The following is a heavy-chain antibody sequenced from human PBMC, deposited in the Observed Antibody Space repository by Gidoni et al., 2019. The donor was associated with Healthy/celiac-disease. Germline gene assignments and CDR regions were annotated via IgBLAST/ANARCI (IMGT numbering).Heavy chain of an antibody. CDR3: ARRIEDDSSDYSPYFDY. V-gene: IGHV1-69*01. CDR1: GGTFSRYA. D-gene: IGHD3-22*01. J-gene: IGHJ4*02. CDR2: IIPIFGTA. Sequence: QVQLVQSGAEVQKPGSSVKVSCKASGGTFSRYAISWVRQAPGQGLEWMGGIIPIFGTANYAQKFQGRVTITADESTSTAYMELSSLRSEDTAVYYCARRIEDDSSDYSPYFDYWGQGTLVTVSS.